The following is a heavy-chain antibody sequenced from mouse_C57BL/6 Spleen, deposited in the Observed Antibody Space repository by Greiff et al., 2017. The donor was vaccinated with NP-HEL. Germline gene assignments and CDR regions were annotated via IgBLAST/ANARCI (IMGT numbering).Heavy chain of an antibody. Sequence: QVTLKECGPGILQPSQTLSLTCSFSGFSLSTFGMGVGWIRQPSGKGLEWLAHIWWDDDKYYNPALKSRLTISKDTSKNQVFLKIANVDTADTATYYCARMGYYGTLRNWYFDVWGTGTTVTVSS. V-gene: IGHV8-8*01. D-gene: IGHD1-1*01. CDR1: GFSLSTFGMG. J-gene: IGHJ1*03. CDR3: ARMGYYGTLRNWYFDV. CDR2: IWWDDDK.